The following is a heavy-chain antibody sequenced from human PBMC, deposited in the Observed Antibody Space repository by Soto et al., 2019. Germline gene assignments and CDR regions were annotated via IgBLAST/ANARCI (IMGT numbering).Heavy chain of an antibody. CDR1: GYSFAGYW. V-gene: IGHV5-10-1*01. CDR2: IDPSDSQT. Sequence: GESLKISCKGSGYSFAGYWITWVRQKAGKGLEWMGRIDPSDSQTYYSPSFRGHVTISVTKSITTVFLQWSSLRASDTAMYYCARQIYDSDTGPNFQYYFDSWGQGTPVTVSS. J-gene: IGHJ4*02. D-gene: IGHD3-22*01. CDR3: ARQIYDSDTGPNFQYYFDS.